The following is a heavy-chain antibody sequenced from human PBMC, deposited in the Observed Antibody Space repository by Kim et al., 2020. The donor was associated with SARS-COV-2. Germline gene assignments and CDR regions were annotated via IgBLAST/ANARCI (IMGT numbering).Heavy chain of an antibody. J-gene: IGHJ6*02. CDR2: INPSGGST. V-gene: IGHV1-46*01. D-gene: IGHD3-3*01. CDR1: GYTFTSYY. CDR3: ARSDDFWSGYSPRYGMDV. Sequence: ASVKVSCKASGYTFTSYYMHWVRQAPGQGLEWMGIINPSGGSTSYAQKFQGRVTMTRDTSTSTVYMELSSLRSEDTAVYYCARSDDFWSGYSPRYGMDVWGQGTTVTLSS.